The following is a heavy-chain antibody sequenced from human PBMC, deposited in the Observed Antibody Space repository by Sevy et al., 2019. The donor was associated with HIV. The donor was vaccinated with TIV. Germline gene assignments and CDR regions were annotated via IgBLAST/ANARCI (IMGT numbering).Heavy chain of an antibody. CDR1: GFTFSSYA. CDR3: ARAEQVTMLVVFGGLYFDS. CDR2: ISGSGGSP. V-gene: IGHV3-23*01. D-gene: IGHD3-22*01. Sequence: GSLRLSCAASGFTFSSYAMNWVRQAPGKGLQWVSAISGSGGSPYYADSVKGRFTISRDNAKNSLYLQMNSLRADDTAVYYCARAEQVTMLVVFGGLYFDSWGQGTLVTVSS. J-gene: IGHJ4*02.